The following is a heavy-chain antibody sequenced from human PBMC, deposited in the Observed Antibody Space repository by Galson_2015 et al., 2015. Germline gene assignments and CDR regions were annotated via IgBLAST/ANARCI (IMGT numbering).Heavy chain of an antibody. V-gene: IGHV1-3*01. CDR2: INPGNGNT. CDR3: ARDRSSSSWYGAFDY. Sequence: QSGAEVTKPGESLKVSCKGSGYTFTNYAIHWVRQAPGQRLEWMGWINPGNGNTQYSQKFQGRVTITRDTSASTAYMELSSLRSEDTAVYYCARDRSSSSWYGAFDYWGQGTLVTVSS. CDR1: GYTFTNYA. J-gene: IGHJ4*02. D-gene: IGHD6-13*01.